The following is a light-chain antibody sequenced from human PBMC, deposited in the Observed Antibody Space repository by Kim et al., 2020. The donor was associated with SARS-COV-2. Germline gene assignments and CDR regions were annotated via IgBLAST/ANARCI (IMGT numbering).Light chain of an antibody. CDR3: QAWDSTTLL. CDR1: KLGTKY. J-gene: IGLJ2*01. V-gene: IGLV3-1*01. CDR2: EDT. Sequence: VSPGQTASLTCSGDKLGTKYTCWYQQRPGRSPVLVISEDTKRPSGIPERFSGSNSGNTATLTITGTLAMDEADYYCQAWDSTTLLFGGGTKLTVL.